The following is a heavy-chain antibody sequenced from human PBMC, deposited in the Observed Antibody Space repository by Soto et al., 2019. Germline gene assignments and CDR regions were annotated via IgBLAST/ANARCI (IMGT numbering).Heavy chain of an antibody. J-gene: IGHJ5*02. D-gene: IGHD6-19*01. CDR3: AKGFSSGLYVDP. Sequence: PSETLSLTCSVSGDSVSSDSYYWTWIRQPPGKTLEWVGFILSSGGTSTNPSLRNRLSMSVDTSKNQFSMRLTSVTAADTGVYFCAKGFSSGLYVDPWGRGAQVTVSS. CDR1: GDSVSSDSYY. V-gene: IGHV4-61*01. CDR2: ILSSGGT.